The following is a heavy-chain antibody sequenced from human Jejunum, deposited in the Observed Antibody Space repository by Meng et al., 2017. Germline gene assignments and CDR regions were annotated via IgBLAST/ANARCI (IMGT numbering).Heavy chain of an antibody. CDR3: ARGGASSKPFDY. CDR1: GGSINDDY. D-gene: IGHD6-13*01. J-gene: IGHJ4*02. Sequence: SETLSLTCSVSGGSINDDYWSWIRQPPGKSLEWLGFIYSSGTTNYNPSLESRLTLSIDTSKNQFSLKLSSVTAADTAVYYCARGGASSKPFDYWGQGKLV. CDR2: IYSSGTT. V-gene: IGHV4-59*01.